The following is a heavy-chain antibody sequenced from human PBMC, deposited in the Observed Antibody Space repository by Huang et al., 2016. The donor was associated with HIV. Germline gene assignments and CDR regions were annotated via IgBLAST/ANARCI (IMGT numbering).Heavy chain of an antibody. J-gene: IGHJ6*03. CDR2: IHWNGESA. D-gene: IGHD3-3*01. Sequence: EVILVESGGGVVRPGGSLRLSCAISGFTLDAYGMSWVRQAPGKVLGWVSGIHWNGESASYADSVNGRFTVSKDNANNSLFLQMNSLRAEDTALYYCARGYNFWSGYYTDKYYMDVWGKGTTVVVSS. V-gene: IGHV3-20*04. CDR3: ARGYNFWSGYYTDKYYMDV. CDR1: GFTLDAYG.